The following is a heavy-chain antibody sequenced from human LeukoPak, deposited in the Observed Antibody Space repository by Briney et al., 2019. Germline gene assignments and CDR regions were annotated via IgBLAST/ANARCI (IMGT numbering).Heavy chain of an antibody. CDR3: ARVPRGYYYYGMDV. J-gene: IGHJ6*02. D-gene: IGHD1-26*01. Sequence: SETLSLTCAVYGGSFSGYYWSWIRQPPGKGLEWIGEINHSGSTNHNPSLKSRVTISVDTSKNQFSLKLSSVTAADTAVYYCARVPRGYYYYGMDVWGQGTTVTVSS. CDR2: INHSGST. CDR1: GGSFSGYY. V-gene: IGHV4-34*01.